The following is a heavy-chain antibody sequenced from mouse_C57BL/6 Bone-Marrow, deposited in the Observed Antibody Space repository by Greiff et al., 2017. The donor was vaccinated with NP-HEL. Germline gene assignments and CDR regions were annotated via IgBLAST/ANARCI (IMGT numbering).Heavy chain of an antibody. J-gene: IGHJ2*01. V-gene: IGHV5-6*01. CDR1: GFTFSSYG. CDR2: ISSGGSYT. CDR3: ARRDGNYVYYFDY. D-gene: IGHD2-1*01. Sequence: EVHLVESGGDLVKPGGSLKLSCAASGFTFSSYGMSWVRQTPDKRLEWVATISSGGSYTYYPDSVKGRFTISRDNAKNTLYLQMSSLKSEDTAMYYCARRDGNYVYYFDYWGQGTTLTVSS.